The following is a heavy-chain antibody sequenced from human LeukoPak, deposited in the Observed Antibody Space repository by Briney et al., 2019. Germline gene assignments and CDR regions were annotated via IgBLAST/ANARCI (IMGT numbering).Heavy chain of an antibody. J-gene: IGHJ4*02. D-gene: IGHD6-25*01. CDR3: AGGASGLT. CDR1: GYTFTGYY. Sequence: ASVKVSCKASGYTFTGYYMHWVRQAPGQGLEWMGWINPNSGDTDYAQKFQGRVTLTRDTSISTAYMEVSRLTSDDTAVYYCAGGASGLTWGQGTLVTVSS. CDR2: INPNSGDT. V-gene: IGHV1-2*02.